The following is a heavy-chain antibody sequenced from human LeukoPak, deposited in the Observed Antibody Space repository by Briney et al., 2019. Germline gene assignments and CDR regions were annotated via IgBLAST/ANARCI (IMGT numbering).Heavy chain of an antibody. Sequence: KPSETLSLTCTVSGGSISSYYWSWIRQPPGKGLEWIGYIYYSGSTNYNPSLKSRVTISVDTSKNQFSLKLSSVTAADTAVYYCARDGAQQLKDAFDIWGQGTMVTVSS. CDR1: GGSISSYY. J-gene: IGHJ3*02. D-gene: IGHD6-13*01. CDR2: IYYSGST. V-gene: IGHV4-59*01. CDR3: ARDGAQQLKDAFDI.